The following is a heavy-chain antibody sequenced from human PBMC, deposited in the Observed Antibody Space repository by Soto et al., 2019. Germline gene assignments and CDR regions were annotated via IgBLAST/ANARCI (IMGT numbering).Heavy chain of an antibody. CDR3: ARARGHPYKYCSGDDCYSPYFDY. Sequence: ASVKVSCKASGYTFTSYGISWVRQAPGQGLEWMGWISAYSGSTNYNPSLKSRVTISVDTSKNQFSLDLRSVTAADTAMYYCARARGHPYKYCSGDDCYSPYFDYWGQGTLVTVSS. J-gene: IGHJ4*02. CDR2: ISAYSGST. D-gene: IGHD2-15*01. V-gene: IGHV1-18*01. CDR1: GYTFTSYG.